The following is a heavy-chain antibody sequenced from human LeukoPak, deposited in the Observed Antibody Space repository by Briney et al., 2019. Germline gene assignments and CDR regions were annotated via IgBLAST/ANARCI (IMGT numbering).Heavy chain of an antibody. CDR2: ISGSGGST. J-gene: IGHJ6*03. D-gene: IGHD5-12*01. V-gene: IGHV3-23*01. CDR1: GFTFSSYA. CDR3: AREHSGYDFPGRDYYYMDV. Sequence: GGSLRLSCVVSGFTFSSYAMGWVRQAPGKGLEWVSGISGSGGSTYYADSVKGRFTISRDNAKNSLYLQMNSLRVEDTAVYYCAREHSGYDFPGRDYYYMDVWGKGTTVTVSS.